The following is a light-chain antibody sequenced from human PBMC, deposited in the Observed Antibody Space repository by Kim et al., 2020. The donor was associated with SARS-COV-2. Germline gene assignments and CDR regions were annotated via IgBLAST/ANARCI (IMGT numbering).Light chain of an antibody. CDR1: RFNIWGRFD. CDR2: NNN. J-gene: IGLJ7*01. Sequence: QGVTISCTGGRFNIWGRFDVHWYQHLPGAVPKLLIYNNNNRTSGVPERFSGSKSGTSASLAITGLQAEDEAVYYCQSYDSSLSASVFGGGTQLTVL. V-gene: IGLV1-40*01. CDR3: QSYDSSLSASV.